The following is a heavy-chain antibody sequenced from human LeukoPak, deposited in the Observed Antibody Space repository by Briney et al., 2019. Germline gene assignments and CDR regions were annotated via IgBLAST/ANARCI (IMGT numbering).Heavy chain of an antibody. CDR2: INPNSGGT. CDR3: ANSGGEEDDAFDI. CDR1: GYTYTGYY. V-gene: IGHV1-2*02. J-gene: IGHJ3*02. D-gene: IGHD2-15*01. Sequence: GESLKISCKASGYTYTGYYMHWVRQAPGQGLEWMGWINPNSGGTNYAQKFQGRVTMTRDTSISTAYMELTRLRSDDTAVYYCANSGGEEDDAFDIWGQGTMVTVSS.